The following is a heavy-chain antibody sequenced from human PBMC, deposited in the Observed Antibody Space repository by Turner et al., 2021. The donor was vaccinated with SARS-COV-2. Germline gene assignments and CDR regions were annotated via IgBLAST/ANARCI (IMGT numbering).Heavy chain of an antibody. Sequence: EVQLVESGGGLVQPGGSLRLSCAASGFTFSSYEMNWVRQAPGKGLEWVSYISSSGSTIYYADSVKGRFTISRDNAKNSLYLQMNSLRAEDTADYYCASQIHGGYYSNWFDPWGQGTLVTVSS. V-gene: IGHV3-48*03. CDR1: GFTFSSYE. J-gene: IGHJ5*02. CDR3: ASQIHGGYYSNWFDP. CDR2: ISSSGSTI. D-gene: IGHD3-22*01.